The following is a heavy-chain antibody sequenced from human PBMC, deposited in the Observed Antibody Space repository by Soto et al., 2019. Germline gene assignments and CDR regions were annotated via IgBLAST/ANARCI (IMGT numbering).Heavy chain of an antibody. D-gene: IGHD3-10*01. CDR1: GGSISSYY. CDR2: IYYSGST. CDR3: ASLNYYGSGRVSGYYFDY. V-gene: IGHV4-59*01. J-gene: IGHJ4*02. Sequence: SETLSLTCTVSGGSISSYYWSWIRQPPGKGLEWIGYIYYSGSTNYNPSLKCRVTISVDTSKNQFSLKLSSVTAADTAVYYCASLNYYGSGRVSGYYFDYWGQGTLVTVSS.